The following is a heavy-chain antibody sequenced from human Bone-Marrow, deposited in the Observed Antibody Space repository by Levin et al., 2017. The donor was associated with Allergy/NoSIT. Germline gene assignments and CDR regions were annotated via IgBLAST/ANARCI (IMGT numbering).Heavy chain of an antibody. D-gene: IGHD3-10*01. V-gene: IGHV1-18*01. Sequence: GESLKISCKASGYTFTSYGISWVRQAPGQGLEWMGWISAYNGNTNYAQKLQGRVTMTTDTSTSTAYMELRSLRSDDTAVYYCARDRVYGSGDSCWFDPWGQGTLVTVSS. CDR3: ARDRVYGSGDSCWFDP. CDR1: GYTFTSYG. J-gene: IGHJ5*02. CDR2: ISAYNGNT.